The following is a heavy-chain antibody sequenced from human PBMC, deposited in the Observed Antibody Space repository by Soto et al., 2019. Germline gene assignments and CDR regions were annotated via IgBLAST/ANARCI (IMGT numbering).Heavy chain of an antibody. D-gene: IGHD3-10*01. Sequence: QVQLQESGPGLVKPSQTLSLTCTDSGDSLSRGGYYWSWIRQHPGKGLEWIGYIYFSGSDYYNPSLKSRVTMSIDTSKNQFSLRLTSLTAADTAVYYCAKSSVRGIKHSWGQGTLAIVSS. CDR3: AKSSVRGIKHS. J-gene: IGHJ4*02. CDR2: IYFSGSD. V-gene: IGHV4-31*03. CDR1: GDSLSRGGYY.